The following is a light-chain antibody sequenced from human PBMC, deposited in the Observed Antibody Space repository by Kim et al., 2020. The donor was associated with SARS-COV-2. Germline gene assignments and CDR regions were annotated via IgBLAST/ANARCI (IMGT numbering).Light chain of an antibody. CDR2: QNT. Sequence: SYELTQPPSLSVSPGQTAKITCSGDKLGNKYACWYQQKSGQSPVLVIYQNTKRPSGIPERFSGSNSGNTITLTISGTQAMDEADYYCQVWDSSAGVFGTG. J-gene: IGLJ1*01. CDR3: QVWDSSAGV. CDR1: KLGNKY. V-gene: IGLV3-1*01.